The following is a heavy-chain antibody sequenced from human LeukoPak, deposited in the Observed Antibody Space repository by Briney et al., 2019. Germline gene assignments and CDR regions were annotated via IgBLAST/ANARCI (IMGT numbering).Heavy chain of an antibody. CDR1: GFTFTSYA. Sequence: PGGSLRLSCAASGFTFTSYAMSWVRQAPGKGLEWVSAISGSGGSTYYADSVKGRFTISRDNSKNTLYLQMNSLRAEDTAVYYCARDPGDYDFWSGQRGSYFDYWGQGTLVTVSS. V-gene: IGHV3-23*01. J-gene: IGHJ4*02. D-gene: IGHD3-3*01. CDR3: ARDPGDYDFWSGQRGSYFDY. CDR2: ISGSGGST.